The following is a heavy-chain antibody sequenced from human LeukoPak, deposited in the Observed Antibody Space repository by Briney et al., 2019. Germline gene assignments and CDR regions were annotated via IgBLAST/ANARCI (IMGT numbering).Heavy chain of an antibody. J-gene: IGHJ4*02. D-gene: IGHD3-22*01. Sequence: PGGSLRLSCAASGLTFDDYAMHWVRQAPGKGLEWGSGISWNSGSIGYADSVEGRFTISRDNAKNYLYLQMNRLRAEDTALYYCAKESPYYDSSGYYLDYWGQGTLVTVSS. CDR2: ISWNSGSI. CDR3: AKESPYYDSSGYYLDY. V-gene: IGHV3-9*01. CDR1: GLTFDDYA.